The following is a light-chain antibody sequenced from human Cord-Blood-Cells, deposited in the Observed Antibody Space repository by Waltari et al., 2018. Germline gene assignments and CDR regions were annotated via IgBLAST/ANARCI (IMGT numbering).Light chain of an antibody. V-gene: IGLV2-23*01. CDR2: EGS. CDR3: CSYAGSSTLV. Sequence: QSALTQPASVSGSPGPSITISCTGTSSDVGSYNLVSWSQQHPGKAPKLMIYEGSKRPSGVSNRFSGSKSGNTASLTISGLQAEDEADYYCCSYAGSSTLVFGGGTKLTVL. CDR1: SSDVGSYNL. J-gene: IGLJ3*02.